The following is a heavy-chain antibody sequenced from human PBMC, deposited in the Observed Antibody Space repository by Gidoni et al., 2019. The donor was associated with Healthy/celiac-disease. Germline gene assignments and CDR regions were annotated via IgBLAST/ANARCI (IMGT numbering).Heavy chain of an antibody. Sequence: QVQLVQSGAEVKKPGSSVKVSCKASGGTFSSYALSWVRQAPGQGLEWMGGIIPIFGTANYAQKFQGRVTITADESTSTAYMELSSLRSEDTAVYYCARAAEYYDSSGYYYYFDYWGQGTLVTVSS. D-gene: IGHD3-22*01. CDR3: ARAAEYYDSSGYYYYFDY. V-gene: IGHV1-69*01. CDR1: GGTFSSYA. CDR2: IIPIFGTA. J-gene: IGHJ4*02.